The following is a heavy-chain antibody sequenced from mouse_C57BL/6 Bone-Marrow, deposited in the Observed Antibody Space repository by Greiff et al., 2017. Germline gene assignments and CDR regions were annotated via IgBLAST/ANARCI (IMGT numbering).Heavy chain of an antibody. D-gene: IGHD2-5*01. CDR1: GYTFTSYW. J-gene: IGHJ3*01. V-gene: IGHV1-55*01. CDR2: IYPGSGST. Sequence: VHLQQPGAELVKPGASVKMSCKASGYTFTSYWITWVKQRPGQGLEWIGDIYPGSGSTNYNEKFKSKATLTVDTSSSTAYMQLSSLTSEDSAGYCCARHYSNYGFAYWGQGTLVTVSA. CDR3: ARHYSNYGFAY.